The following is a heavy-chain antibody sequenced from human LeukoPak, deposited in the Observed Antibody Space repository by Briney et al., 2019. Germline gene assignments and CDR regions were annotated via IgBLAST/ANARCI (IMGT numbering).Heavy chain of an antibody. D-gene: IGHD3/OR15-3a*01. CDR2: INAGNGNT. CDR1: GYTFTSYA. CDR3: ARSRNPGLWFDP. Sequence: EASVKVSCKASGYTFTSYAMNWVRQAPGQGLEWMGWINAGNGNTKYSQEFQGRVTITRDTSASTAYMELSSLRSEDMAVYYCARSRNPGLWFDPWGQGTLVTVSS. J-gene: IGHJ5*02. V-gene: IGHV1-3*03.